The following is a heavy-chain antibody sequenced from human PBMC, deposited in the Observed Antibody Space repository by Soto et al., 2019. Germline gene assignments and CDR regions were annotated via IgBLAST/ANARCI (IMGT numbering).Heavy chain of an antibody. D-gene: IGHD7-27*01. CDR1: GFSFTTYA. J-gene: IGHJ4*02. CDR2: ISRSGDLT. V-gene: IGHV3-23*01. CDR3: AKENWGEQQGFDS. Sequence: GGSLRLSCATSGFSFTTYAMSWVRQAPGKGLEWVSGISRSGDLTYYSDSVRGRFTISRDNSHNTLFLQMDRLTVEDMALYYCAKENWGEQQGFDSWGQGTLVTVSS.